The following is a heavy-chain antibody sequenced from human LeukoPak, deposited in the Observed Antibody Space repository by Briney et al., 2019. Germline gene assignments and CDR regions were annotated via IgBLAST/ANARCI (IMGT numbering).Heavy chain of an antibody. CDR1: GYSFTSYW. D-gene: IGHD3-9*01. V-gene: IGHV5-51*01. CDR3: ARLASNYDILTGYYTGYFDY. J-gene: IGHJ4*02. CDR2: IYPGDSDT. Sequence: GESLKISCKGSGYSFTSYWIGWVRQMPGKGLEWMGIIYPGDSDTRYSPSFQGQVTISADKSISTAYLQWSSLKASDTAMYYCARLASNYDILTGYYTGYFDYWGQGTLVTVSS.